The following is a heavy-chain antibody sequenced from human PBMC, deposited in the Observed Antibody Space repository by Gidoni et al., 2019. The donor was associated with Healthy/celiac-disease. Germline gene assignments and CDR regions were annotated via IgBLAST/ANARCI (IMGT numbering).Heavy chain of an antibody. V-gene: IGHV3-23*01. CDR2: ISGSGGST. CDR3: ATGRDSGYDWVIGMDV. D-gene: IGHD5-12*01. CDR1: GFTFSSYA. J-gene: IGHJ6*02. Sequence: EVQLLESGGGLVQPGGSLSLSCAASGFTFSSYAMSWVRQAPGKGLEWVSAISGSGGSTYYADSVKGRFTISRDNAKNTLYLQMNSLRAEDTAVYYCATGRDSGYDWVIGMDVWGQGTTVTVSS.